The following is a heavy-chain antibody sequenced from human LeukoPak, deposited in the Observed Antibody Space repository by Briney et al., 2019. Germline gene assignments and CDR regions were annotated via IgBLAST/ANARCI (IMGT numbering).Heavy chain of an antibody. CDR3: AKQLGYCSDGSCYFPY. CDR1: GFRFSSYA. V-gene: IGHV3-23*01. D-gene: IGHD2-15*01. Sequence: GGSLRLSCAASGFRFSSYAMSWVRQAPGKGLEWVSAISNNGGYTYYADSVQGRFTISRDNSKSTLCLQMNSLRAEDTAVYYCAKQLGYCSDGSCYFPYWGQGTLVTVSS. J-gene: IGHJ4*02. CDR2: ISNNGGYT.